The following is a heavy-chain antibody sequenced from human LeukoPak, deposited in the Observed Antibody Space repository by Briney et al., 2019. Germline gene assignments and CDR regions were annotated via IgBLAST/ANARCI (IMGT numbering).Heavy chain of an antibody. CDR1: GGSTSSSSYY. CDR3: ARRTAAETIDY. Sequence: PSETLSLTCTVSGGSTSSSSYYWGWIRQPPGKGLEWIATLYYSGITYYNPSLKSRVAISADTSKNQFSLKLNSVTAADTAVYYCARRTAAETIDYWGQGTLVTVSS. CDR2: LYYSGIT. D-gene: IGHD6-13*01. V-gene: IGHV4-39*01. J-gene: IGHJ4*02.